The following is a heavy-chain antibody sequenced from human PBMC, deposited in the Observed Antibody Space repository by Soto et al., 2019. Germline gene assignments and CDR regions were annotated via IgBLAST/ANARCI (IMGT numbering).Heavy chain of an antibody. V-gene: IGHV3-48*02. CDR1: GFTFSSYS. D-gene: IGHD1-26*01. Sequence: EVQLVESGGGLVQPGGSLRLSCAASGFTFSSYSMNWVRQAPGKGLEWVSYISSSSGTIYYADSVKGRFTISRDNAKNSLYLQMNSLRDEDTAVYYCARAFEEWELWSDYWGQGTLVTVSS. CDR2: ISSSSGTI. CDR3: ARAFEEWELWSDY. J-gene: IGHJ4*02.